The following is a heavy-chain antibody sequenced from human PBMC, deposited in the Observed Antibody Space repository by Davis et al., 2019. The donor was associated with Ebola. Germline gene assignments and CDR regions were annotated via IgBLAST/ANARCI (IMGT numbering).Heavy chain of an antibody. CDR3: ARSAKQLCLDY. CDR2: ISYDGSNK. V-gene: IGHV3-30*04. Sequence: PGGSLRLSCAASGFTFSSYAMHWVRQAPGKGLEWVAVISYDGSNKYYADSVKGRFTISRDNSKNTLYLQMNSLRAEDTAVYYCARSAKQLCLDYWGQGTLVTVSS. D-gene: IGHD5-18*01. J-gene: IGHJ4*02. CDR1: GFTFSSYA.